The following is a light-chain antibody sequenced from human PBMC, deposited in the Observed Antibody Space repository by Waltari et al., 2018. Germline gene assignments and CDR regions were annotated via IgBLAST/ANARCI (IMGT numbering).Light chain of an antibody. J-gene: IGKJ1*01. Sequence: EIVLTQSPGTASLSPGERVTLSCRASQTVGISSLAWYQQKPGQAPRLVIYRASRRATGIPDRFSGSGSGTDFSLTISRLGPEDFAVYYCQQHGTLPATFGQGTKVEIK. CDR1: QTVGISS. CDR3: QQHGTLPAT. CDR2: RAS. V-gene: IGKV3-20*01.